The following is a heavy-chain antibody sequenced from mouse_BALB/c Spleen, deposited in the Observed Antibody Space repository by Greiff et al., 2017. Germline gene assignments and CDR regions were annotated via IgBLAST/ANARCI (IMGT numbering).Heavy chain of an antibody. Sequence: LVESGPELVKPGASVKMSCKASGYTFTSYVMHWVKQKPGQGLEWIGYINPYNDGTKYNEKFKGKATLTSDKSSSTAYMELSSLTSEDSAVYYCARTLSSYAMDYWGQGTSVTVSS. CDR2: INPYNDGT. J-gene: IGHJ4*01. D-gene: IGHD6-5*01. CDR1: GYTFTSYV. CDR3: ARTLSSYAMDY. V-gene: IGHV1-14*01.